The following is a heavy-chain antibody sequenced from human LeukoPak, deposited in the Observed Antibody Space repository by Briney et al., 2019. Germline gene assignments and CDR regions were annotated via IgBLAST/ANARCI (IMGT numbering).Heavy chain of an antibody. D-gene: IGHD1-26*01. Sequence: SVKVSCKTSGGTFTSCAITWVRQAPGQGLEWMGKIIPISGTTNYAQKFQGRVTFTADESTSTAYMELSSLRSEDTALYYCARKLRLGGNWFDPWGQGTLVTVSS. CDR2: IIPISGTT. J-gene: IGHJ5*02. CDR3: ARKLRLGGNWFDP. CDR1: GGTFTSCA. V-gene: IGHV1-69*13.